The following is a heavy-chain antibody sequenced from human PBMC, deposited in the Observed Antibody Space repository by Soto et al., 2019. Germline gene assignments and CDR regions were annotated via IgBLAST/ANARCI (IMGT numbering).Heavy chain of an antibody. CDR2: IWYDGSNK. CDR3: ARESGDGRSSGFYYGMDL. Sequence: QVQLVESGGGVVQPGRSLRLSCEASEFTFSNYGMHWVRQAPGKGLEWGAVIWYDGSNKYYADSVKGRFTISRDNSKNTLYLQMTSLRAEDTAVYYCARESGDGRSSGFYYGMDLWGRGTTVTVSS. CDR1: EFTFSNYG. J-gene: IGHJ6*02. D-gene: IGHD6-6*01. V-gene: IGHV3-33*01.